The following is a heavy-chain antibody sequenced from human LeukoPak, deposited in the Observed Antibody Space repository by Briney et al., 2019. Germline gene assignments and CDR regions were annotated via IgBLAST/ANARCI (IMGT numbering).Heavy chain of an antibody. V-gene: IGHV3-23*01. Sequence: GGSLRLSCAASGFTFSSYAMSWVRQAPGKGLEWVSAISDSGGSTYYADSVKGRFTISRDNSKNTLYLQMNSLRAEDTAVYYCAKHIKGGYDGFDYWGQGTLVTVSS. D-gene: IGHD5-12*01. CDR3: AKHIKGGYDGFDY. J-gene: IGHJ4*02. CDR2: ISDSGGST. CDR1: GFTFSSYA.